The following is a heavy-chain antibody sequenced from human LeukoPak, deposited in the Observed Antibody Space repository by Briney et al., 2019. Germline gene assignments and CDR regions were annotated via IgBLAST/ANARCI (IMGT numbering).Heavy chain of an antibody. Sequence: PGGSLRLSCAASGVTFSTYAVNWVRQAPGKGLEWVSTISGSGGSTYYADSVKGRFTISRDNSKDTLYLQMSSLRAEDTAVYYCAKDRGRYYDSSGYYWGYYFDSWGQGILVTVST. D-gene: IGHD3-22*01. CDR2: ISGSGGST. CDR1: GVTFSTYA. V-gene: IGHV3-23*01. CDR3: AKDRGRYYDSSGYYWGYYFDS. J-gene: IGHJ4*02.